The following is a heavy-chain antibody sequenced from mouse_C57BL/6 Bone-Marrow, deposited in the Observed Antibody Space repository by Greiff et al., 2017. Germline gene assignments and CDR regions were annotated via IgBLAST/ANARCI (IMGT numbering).Heavy chain of an antibody. CDR2: INPSSGYT. CDR3: ARWYYGSSIDY. V-gene: IGHV1-4*01. CDR1: GYTFTSYT. Sequence: QVQLQQSGAELARPGASVKMSCKASGYTFTSYTMHWVKQRPGQGLEWIGYINPSSGYTTYNQKFKDKATLTADKSSSTAYMQLSSLTSEDAAVYYCARWYYGSSIDYWGQGTTLTVSS. D-gene: IGHD1-1*01. J-gene: IGHJ2*01.